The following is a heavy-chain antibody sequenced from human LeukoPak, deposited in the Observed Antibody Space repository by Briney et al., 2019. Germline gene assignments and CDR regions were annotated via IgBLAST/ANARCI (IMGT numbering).Heavy chain of an antibody. D-gene: IGHD4-11*01. CDR2: ISGSGSII. CDR3: ARDAVISTEVLLTAWDFFDC. Sequence: GGSLTLSCAASGFTFSSYEMNWFRQAPGKGLEWVSYISGSGSIIDYADSVKGRFTISRDNTKNSLYLQMNSLRAEDTATYFCARDAVISTEVLLTAWDFFDCWGEGTRVTVSS. CDR1: GFTFSSYE. J-gene: IGHJ4*02. V-gene: IGHV3-48*03.